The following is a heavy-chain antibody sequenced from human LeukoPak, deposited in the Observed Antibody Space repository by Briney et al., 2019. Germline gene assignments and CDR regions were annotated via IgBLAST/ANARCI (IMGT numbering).Heavy chain of an antibody. J-gene: IGHJ4*02. CDR1: GGSFSGYY. CDR2: INHSGST. CDR3: ARRRTRIAAAGSEDY. D-gene: IGHD6-13*01. V-gene: IGHV4-34*01. Sequence: PSETLPLTCAVYGGSFSGYYWSWVRQPPGKGLEWIGEINHSGSTNYNPSLKSRVTISVDTSKNQFSLKLSSVTAADTAVYYCARRRTRIAAAGSEDYWGQGTLVTVSS.